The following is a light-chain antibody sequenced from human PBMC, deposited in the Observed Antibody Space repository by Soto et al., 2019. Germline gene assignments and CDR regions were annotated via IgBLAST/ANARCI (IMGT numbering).Light chain of an antibody. CDR3: GSWDSSLSASV. CDR1: SANIGGNS. Sequence: QSVLTQPPSVSAAPGQKVTISCSGSSANIGGNSVSWYQQLPGTAPKLLIYDDNKRPSGIPDRFSGSKSGTSATLGITGFQTGDEADYYCGSWDSSLSASVLATGTKATV. J-gene: IGLJ1*01. CDR2: DDN. V-gene: IGLV1-51*01.